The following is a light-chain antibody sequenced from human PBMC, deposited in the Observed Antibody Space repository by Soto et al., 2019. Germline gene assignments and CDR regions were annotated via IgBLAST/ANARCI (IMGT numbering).Light chain of an antibody. J-gene: IGKJ1*01. CDR2: SAS. V-gene: IGKV3-20*01. Sequence: ENVLTQSPGTLSLSPGERVTLSCRASQSAASSYLAWYQQKPGQAPRLLIYSASSRATGIPDRFSGSGSGTDFTLTISRLEPEDFAVYYCQQYGSSPWTFGQGTKVEIK. CDR1: QSAASSY. CDR3: QQYGSSPWT.